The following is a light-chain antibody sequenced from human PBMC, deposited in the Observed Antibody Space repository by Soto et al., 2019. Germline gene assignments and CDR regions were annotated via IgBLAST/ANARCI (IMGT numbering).Light chain of an antibody. V-gene: IGLV1-51*01. J-gene: IGLJ3*02. CDR2: DND. CDR1: RSNIGNNY. Sequence: QSVLTQPPSVSAAPGQTVTVSCSGSRSNIGNNYVSWYQHLPGTAPKLLIYDNDKRPSGIPDRFPASKSGTSATLDITGLQTGDEADYYCEAWDSNLSGGVFGGGTKLTVL. CDR3: EAWDSNLSGGV.